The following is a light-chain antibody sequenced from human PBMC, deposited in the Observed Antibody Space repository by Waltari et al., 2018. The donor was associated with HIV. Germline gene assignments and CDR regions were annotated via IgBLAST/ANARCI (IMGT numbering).Light chain of an antibody. Sequence: QSALTQPRSVSGSPGQSVTISCSGTSSDVGGYNYVSWYQQNPGKAPKLMISDVSRRPSGVPDRFSGSKSGNTASLTISGLQAEDEADYYCCSYAGSYTLYVFGTGTKVTVL. CDR1: SSDVGGYNY. J-gene: IGLJ1*01. V-gene: IGLV2-11*01. CDR3: CSYAGSYTLYV. CDR2: DVS.